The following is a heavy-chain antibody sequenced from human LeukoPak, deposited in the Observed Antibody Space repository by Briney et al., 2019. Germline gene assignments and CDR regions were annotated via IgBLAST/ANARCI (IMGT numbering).Heavy chain of an antibody. CDR1: GFTFSSYA. J-gene: IGHJ3*02. CDR3: AKSLRAYYDFWSGYLAYDAFDI. Sequence: GRSLRLSCAASGFTFSSYAMHWVRQAPGKGLEWVAVISYGGSNKYYADSVKGRFTISRDSSKNTLYLQMNSLRAEDTAVYYCAKSLRAYYDFWSGYLAYDAFDIWGQGTMVTVSS. CDR2: ISYGGSNK. D-gene: IGHD3-3*01. V-gene: IGHV3-30*04.